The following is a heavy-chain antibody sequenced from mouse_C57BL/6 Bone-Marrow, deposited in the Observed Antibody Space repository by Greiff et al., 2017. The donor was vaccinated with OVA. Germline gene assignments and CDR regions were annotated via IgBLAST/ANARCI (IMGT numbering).Heavy chain of an antibody. CDR1: GYAFSSYW. J-gene: IGHJ2*01. CDR3: AREDYGSNDY. CDR2: IYPGDGDT. V-gene: IGHV1-80*01. D-gene: IGHD1-1*01. Sequence: QVQLKESGAELVKPGASVKISCKASGYAFSSYWMNWVKQRPGKGLEWIGQIYPGDGDTNYNGKFKGKATLTADKSSSTAYMQLSSLTSEDSAVYFCAREDYGSNDYWGQGTTLTVSS.